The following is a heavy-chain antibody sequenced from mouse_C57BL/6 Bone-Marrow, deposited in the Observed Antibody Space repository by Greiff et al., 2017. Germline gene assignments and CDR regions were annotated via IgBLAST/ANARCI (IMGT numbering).Heavy chain of an antibody. Sequence: QVQLQQSGPELVKPGASVKLSCKASGYTFTSYDINWVKQRPGQGLAWIGWIYPRDGSTKYNEKFKGKATLTVDTSSSPADMELHSLTSEDSAVYVWARLKCDGRSGERYCEVGGTGTTVTVSS. J-gene: IGHJ1*03. D-gene: IGHD1-1*01. V-gene: IGHV1-85*01. CDR1: GYTFTSYD. CDR3: ARLKCDGRSGERYCEV. CDR2: IYPRDGST.